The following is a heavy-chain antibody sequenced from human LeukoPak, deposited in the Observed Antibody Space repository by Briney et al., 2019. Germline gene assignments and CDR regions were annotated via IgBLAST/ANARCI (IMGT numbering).Heavy chain of an antibody. J-gene: IGHJ6*02. CDR1: GFTFSNAW. CDR2: IKSKTDGGTT. CDR3: TTDRNGSYYYYGMDV. D-gene: IGHD1-26*01. Sequence: GGSLRLSCAASGFTFSNAWMSWVRQAPGKGLEWVGRIKSKTDGGTTDYAAPVKGRFTISRDDSKNTLYLQMNSLKTEDTAVYYCTTDRNGSYYYYGMDVWGQGTTVTVSS. V-gene: IGHV3-15*01.